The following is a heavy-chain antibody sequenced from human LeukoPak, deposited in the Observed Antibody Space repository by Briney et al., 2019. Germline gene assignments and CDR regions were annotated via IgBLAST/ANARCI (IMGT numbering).Heavy chain of an antibody. Sequence: PGGSLRLSCAASRFTFSTYAMSWVRQAPGKGLEWVANINQDGSDKYYVDSVKGRLTISRDNAKKSLYLQMNSLRVEDTTVYYCASDPFTISAYDAFNIWGQGTVVTVSS. V-gene: IGHV3-7*01. CDR2: INQDGSDK. D-gene: IGHD3-3*02. CDR1: RFTFSTYA. CDR3: ASDPFTISAYDAFNI. J-gene: IGHJ3*02.